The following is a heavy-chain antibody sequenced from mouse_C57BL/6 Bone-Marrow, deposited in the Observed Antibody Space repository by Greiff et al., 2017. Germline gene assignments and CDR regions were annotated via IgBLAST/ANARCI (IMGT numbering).Heavy chain of an antibody. CDR1: GFSFNTYA. Sequence: EVKLVESGGGLVQPKGSLKLSCAASGFSFNTYATNWVRQAPGKGLEWVARIRSKSNNYATYYADSVKDRFTISRDDSESMLYLQMNNLKTEDTAMYYCVRQGFAYWGQGTLVTVSA. V-gene: IGHV10-1*01. J-gene: IGHJ3*01. CDR3: VRQGFAY. CDR2: IRSKSNNYAT.